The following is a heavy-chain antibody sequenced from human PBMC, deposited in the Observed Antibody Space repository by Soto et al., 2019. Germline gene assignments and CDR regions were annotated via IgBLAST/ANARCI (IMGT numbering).Heavy chain of an antibody. CDR3: ASPPDNYFDRPGRRADPYYYGMDV. V-gene: IGHV1-3*01. D-gene: IGHD3-9*01. CDR2: VNVDNGNT. Sequence: QVQLVQSGAEVKKPGASVKVSCKASGYSFSNYAIHWVRQAPGQGLEWMVWVNVDNGNTKYSQKLQDRVTITRDTSASTVYMEVSSLRSEDTAVYYCASPPDNYFDRPGRRADPYYYGMDVWGQGTTVTVSS. J-gene: IGHJ6*02. CDR1: GYSFSNYA.